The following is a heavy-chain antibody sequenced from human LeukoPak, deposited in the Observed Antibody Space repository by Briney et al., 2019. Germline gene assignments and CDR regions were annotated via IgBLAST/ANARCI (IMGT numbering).Heavy chain of an antibody. D-gene: IGHD4-17*01. Sequence: GRSLRLSCAASGLPFSTSGMHWVRQAPGKGLEWVSSISISGGTTYYADSVKGRFTISRDNSKSTLYLQMNNLRADDTAVYYCANEIRPNDYWGQGTLVTVSS. J-gene: IGHJ4*02. CDR2: ISISGGTT. CDR1: GLPFSTSG. CDR3: ANEIRPNDY. V-gene: IGHV3-23*01.